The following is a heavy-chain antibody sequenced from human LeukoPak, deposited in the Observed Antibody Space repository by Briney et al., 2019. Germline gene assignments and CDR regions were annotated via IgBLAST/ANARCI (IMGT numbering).Heavy chain of an antibody. CDR3: VRTPYYYDSSGYYCDS. V-gene: IGHV4-31*03. CDR2: IYYTGST. D-gene: IGHD3-22*01. CDR1: GDSISSGGFY. J-gene: IGHJ5*01. Sequence: SETLSLTCSVSGDSISSGGFYWNWIRQHPGKGLEWIGYIYYTGSTYYNPSLKSRVTISVDTSKNQFSLKLTSVTAADTAVYYCVRTPYYYDSSGYYCDSWGQGTLVTVSS.